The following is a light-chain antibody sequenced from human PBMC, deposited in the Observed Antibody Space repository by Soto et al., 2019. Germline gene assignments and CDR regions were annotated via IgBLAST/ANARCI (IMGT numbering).Light chain of an antibody. CDR2: VAS. CDR3: QQFNNWPHT. V-gene: IGKV3-11*01. CDR1: ENINKY. J-gene: IGKJ2*01. Sequence: EIVLTQSPATLSLSPGEGATLSCRASENINKYLAWYRQKPGQAPRLLIYVASYRATGIPARFSGSGSGTEYTLTISNLQAEDFAVYYCQQFNNWPHTFGQGTRLEIK.